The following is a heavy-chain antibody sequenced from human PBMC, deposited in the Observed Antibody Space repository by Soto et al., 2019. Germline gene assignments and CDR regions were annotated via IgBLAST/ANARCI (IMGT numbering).Heavy chain of an antibody. V-gene: IGHV1-69*06. CDR1: GGTFSSYG. Sequence: SVKVSCRASGGTFSSYGISWVRQAPGQGLEWMGGLIPFFGTVDYAQTFQGRLTITADKSTSTAFMELSGLTAEDTAVYYCAREYTRKYDYWGQGTLVTVSS. J-gene: IGHJ4*02. CDR2: LIPFFGTV. D-gene: IGHD2-2*02. CDR3: AREYTRKYDY.